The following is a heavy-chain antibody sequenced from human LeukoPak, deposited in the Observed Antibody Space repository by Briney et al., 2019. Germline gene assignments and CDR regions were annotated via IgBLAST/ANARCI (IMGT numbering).Heavy chain of an antibody. Sequence: SVKVSCKASGGTFSSYAISWVRQAPGQGLEWMGGIIPIFGTANYAQKFQGRVTITADESTSTAYMELSSLRSEDTAVYYCARGVLRPRAPIDYWGQGTLVTVSS. V-gene: IGHV1-69*13. D-gene: IGHD2/OR15-2a*01. J-gene: IGHJ4*02. CDR1: GGTFSSYA. CDR3: ARGVLRPRAPIDY. CDR2: IIPIFGTA.